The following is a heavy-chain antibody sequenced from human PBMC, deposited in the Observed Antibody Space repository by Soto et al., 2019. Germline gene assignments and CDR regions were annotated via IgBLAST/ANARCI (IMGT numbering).Heavy chain of an antibody. CDR1: GFTFSTYW. CDR3: LRSLNA. J-gene: IGHJ5*02. V-gene: IGHV3-7*01. Sequence: GALRLSCAASGFTFSTYWMDWVRQTPGKGLEWVANINQDGSEKNYVDSVKGRFTISRDNAKNSLYLQMSRLTAEDSALYYCLRSLNAWGQGTLVTVSS. CDR2: INQDGSEK.